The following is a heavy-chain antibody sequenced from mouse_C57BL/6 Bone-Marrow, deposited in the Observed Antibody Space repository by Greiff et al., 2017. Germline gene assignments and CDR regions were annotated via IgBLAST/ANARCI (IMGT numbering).Heavy chain of an antibody. Sequence: EVKVEESGGGLVQPKGSLKLSCAASGFSFNTYAMNWVRQAPGKGLEWVARIRSKSNNYASYYAESVKDRFTISRDDSESMLYLQMNILETEDASMYYCVEERRVDYWGQGTSVTVSS. V-gene: IGHV10-1*01. J-gene: IGHJ4*01. CDR1: GFSFNTYA. CDR2: IRSKSNNYAS. CDR3: VEERRVDY.